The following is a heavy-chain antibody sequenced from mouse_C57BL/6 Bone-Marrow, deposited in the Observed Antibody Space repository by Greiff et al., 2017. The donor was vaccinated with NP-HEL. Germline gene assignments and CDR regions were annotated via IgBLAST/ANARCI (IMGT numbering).Heavy chain of an antibody. J-gene: IGHJ2*01. Sequence: VESGEGLVKPGGSLKLSCAASGFTFSSYAMSWVRQTPEKRLEWVAYISSGGDFIYYADTVKGRFTIPRDNARNTLYLQMSSLKSEDTAMYYCTREDGNSFDYWGQGTTLTVSS. V-gene: IGHV5-9-1*02. CDR1: GFTFSSYA. CDR2: ISSGGDFI. D-gene: IGHD2-1*01. CDR3: TREDGNSFDY.